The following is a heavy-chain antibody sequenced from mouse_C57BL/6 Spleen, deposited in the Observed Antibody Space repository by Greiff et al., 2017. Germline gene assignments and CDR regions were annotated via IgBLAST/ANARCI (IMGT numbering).Heavy chain of an antibody. CDR3: AREGPRYYAMDY. J-gene: IGHJ4*01. CDR2: ISSGSSTI. V-gene: IGHV5-17*01. Sequence: DVMLVEPGGGLVKPGGSLKLSCAASGFTFSDYGMHWVRQAPEQGLEWVAYISSGSSTIYYADTVKGRFTISRDNAKNTLFLQMTSRRSEDTARDYCAREGPRYYAMDYWGQGTSVTVSS. CDR1: GFTFSDYG.